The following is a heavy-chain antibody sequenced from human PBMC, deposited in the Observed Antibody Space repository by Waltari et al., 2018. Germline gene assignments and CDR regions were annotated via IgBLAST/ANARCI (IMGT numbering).Heavy chain of an antibody. Sequence: QVQLQEWGGGLVKPSETLSLTCAAYGGSFSDYYWSWIRQSPGRGLEWIGEINHSGSATYNPSLKSRVIISIDTSNNQFSLRLSSVTAADTAVYYCARGRVCPKGACYSYDYWGQGTLATVSA. J-gene: IGHJ4*02. V-gene: IGHV4-34*01. CDR1: GGSFSDYY. CDR2: INHSGSA. D-gene: IGHD2-8*01. CDR3: ARGRVCPKGACYSYDY.